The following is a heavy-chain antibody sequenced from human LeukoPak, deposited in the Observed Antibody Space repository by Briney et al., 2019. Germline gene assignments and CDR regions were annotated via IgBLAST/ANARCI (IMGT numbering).Heavy chain of an antibody. V-gene: IGHV4-34*01. Sequence: PSETLSLTCAVYGGSFSGYYWSWIRQPPGKGLEWIGEINHSGSTNYNPSLKSRVTISVDTSKNQFSLKLSSVTAADTAVYYCARGPGIAVADTDKTYYYYGMDVWGQGTTVTVSS. CDR1: GGSFSGYY. CDR2: INHSGST. CDR3: ARGPGIAVADTDKTYYYYGMDV. J-gene: IGHJ6*02. D-gene: IGHD6-19*01.